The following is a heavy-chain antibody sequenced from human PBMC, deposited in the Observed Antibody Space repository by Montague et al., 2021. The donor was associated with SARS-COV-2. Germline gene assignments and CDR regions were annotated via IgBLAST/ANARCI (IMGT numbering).Heavy chain of an antibody. D-gene: IGHD6-19*01. V-gene: IGHV6-1*01. CDR1: GDSAPSNSAA. CDR3: ANFAVSGTTADY. CDR2: TYYRSKWFH. J-gene: IGHJ4*02. Sequence: CAISGDSAPSNSAAWNWIRQSPSRGLEWLGRTYYRSKWFHDYAISVKSRIIINPDTSKNQFSLQLNSVTPEDTAVYYCANFAVSGTTADYWGQGILVTVSS.